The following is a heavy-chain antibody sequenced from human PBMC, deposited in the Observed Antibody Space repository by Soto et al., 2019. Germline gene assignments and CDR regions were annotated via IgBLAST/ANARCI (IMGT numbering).Heavy chain of an antibody. D-gene: IGHD3-10*01. J-gene: IGHJ6*03. CDR2: INHSGST. Sequence: QVQLQQWGAGLLKPSETLSLTCAVYGGSFSGYYWSWIRQPPGKGLEWIGEINHSGSTNYNPSLKSRVTISVDTSKNQFSLKLSSVTAADTAVYYWARGLGSGSYGYYYYYMDVWGKGTTVTVSS. CDR1: GGSFSGYY. CDR3: ARGLGSGSYGYYYYYMDV. V-gene: IGHV4-34*01.